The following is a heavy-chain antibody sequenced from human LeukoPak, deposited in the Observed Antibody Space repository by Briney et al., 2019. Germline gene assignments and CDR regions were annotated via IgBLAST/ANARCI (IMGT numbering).Heavy chain of an antibody. CDR1: GDSISSNH. D-gene: IGHD3-16*01. CDR3: ARVGRGDHTWGSYSCDH. CDR2: ISYSGST. V-gene: IGHV4-59*01. Sequence: PSETLSLTCIVSGDSISSNHWSWIRQPPGKGLDWIGYISYSGSTSYNPSLKSRVTISVDTSKNQFSLKLSSVTAADTAVYYCARVGRGDHTWGSYSCDHWGQGTPVTVSS. J-gene: IGHJ4*02.